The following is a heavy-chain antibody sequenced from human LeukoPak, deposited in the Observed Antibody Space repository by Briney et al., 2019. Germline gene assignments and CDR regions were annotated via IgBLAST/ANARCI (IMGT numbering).Heavy chain of an antibody. CDR2: TYNDGGT. D-gene: IGHD6-13*01. Sequence: GGSLRLSCAASAFTVSSNYMSWVRQAPGKGLEWVSVTYNDGGTYYADSVKGRFTISRDNSKNTLYLQMSSLRAEDTAVYYCARGSSNWYVAVWGQGTLVTVSS. V-gene: IGHV3-53*01. CDR3: ARGSSNWYVAV. J-gene: IGHJ4*02. CDR1: AFTVSSNY.